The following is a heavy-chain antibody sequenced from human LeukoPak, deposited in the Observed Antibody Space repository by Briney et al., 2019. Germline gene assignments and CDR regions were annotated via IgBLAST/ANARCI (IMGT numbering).Heavy chain of an antibody. CDR2: IYPRDSTT. D-gene: IGHD5-18*01. J-gene: IGHJ4*02. CDR1: GYTFTHDW. CDR3: ATQGYSHDGRFDY. V-gene: IGHV5-51*01. Sequence: GESLKISCKSSGYTFTHDWIGWVRQMPGKGLEWMGIIYPRDSTTRYSPAFEGQVTISVDKSITTAYLQWSSLKASDTAMYYCATQGYSHDGRFDYWGQGTLVTVSS.